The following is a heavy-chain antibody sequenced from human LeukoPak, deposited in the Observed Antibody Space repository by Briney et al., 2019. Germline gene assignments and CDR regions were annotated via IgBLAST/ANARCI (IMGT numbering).Heavy chain of an antibody. CDR1: GYSISSGYY. Sequence: SETLSLTCAVSGYSISSGYYWGWIRQPPGKGLEWIGSIYHSGSTYYNPSLKSRVTISVDTSKNQFSLKLSSVTAADTAVYYCARHAGDYSTSPLDYWGQGTLVTVSS. J-gene: IGHJ4*02. CDR2: IYHSGST. V-gene: IGHV4-38-2*01. D-gene: IGHD2-15*01. CDR3: ARHAGDYSTSPLDY.